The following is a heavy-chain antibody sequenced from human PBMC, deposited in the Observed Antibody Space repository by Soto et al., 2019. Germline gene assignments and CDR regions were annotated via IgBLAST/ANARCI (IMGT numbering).Heavy chain of an antibody. CDR2: INNDGSTT. V-gene: IGHV3-74*01. CDR1: GFTFSTYW. Sequence: GWLRRPCSASGFTFSTYWMHWVRQAPGKGPVWVSRINNDGSTTRYADSVKGRFTISRDNAKNTLYLKMNSLRAEDTAVYYCASQGLYYYGLDVWGQGTPVTVSS. J-gene: IGHJ6*02. CDR3: ASQGLYYYGLDV.